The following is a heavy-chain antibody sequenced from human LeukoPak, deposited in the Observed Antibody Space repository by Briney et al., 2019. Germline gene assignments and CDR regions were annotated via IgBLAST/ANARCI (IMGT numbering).Heavy chain of an antibody. Sequence: GGSLRLSCAASGFTFSSYEMNWVRQAPGKGLEWLSYISSGGSTIYYADSVKGRFTISRDNPKNSLYMQMNSLRAEDTAFYYCAKGWFDSWGQGTLVTVS. CDR1: GFTFSSYE. J-gene: IGHJ5*01. CDR3: AKGWFDS. CDR2: ISSGGSTI. V-gene: IGHV3-48*03.